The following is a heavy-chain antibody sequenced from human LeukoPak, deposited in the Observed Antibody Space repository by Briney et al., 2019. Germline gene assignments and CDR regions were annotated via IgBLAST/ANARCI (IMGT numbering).Heavy chain of an antibody. D-gene: IGHD2-2*01. V-gene: IGHV4-59*01. J-gene: IGHJ3*02. CDR3: ARFRPEGAFDI. CDR2: IYYSGST. CDR1: GGSIINYY. Sequence: SETLSLTCTVSGGSIINYYWSWIRQPPGKGLEWIGYIYYSGSTSYNPSLKSRVTISVDTSKNQFSLKLSSVTAADTAVYYCARFRPEGAFDIWGQGTMVTVSS.